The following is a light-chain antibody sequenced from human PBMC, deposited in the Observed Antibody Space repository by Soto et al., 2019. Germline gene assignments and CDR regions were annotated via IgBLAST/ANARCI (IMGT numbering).Light chain of an antibody. Sequence: EIVLTQSPGTLSLSPGERATLSCRASQSVSISYLAWYQQKPGQAPRLLIYDASSRATGIPDRFSGSGSGTDFTLTISSLEPEDFAVYYCQQYGSSPTFGQGTRLEI. CDR1: QSVSISY. J-gene: IGKJ5*01. CDR2: DAS. CDR3: QQYGSSPT. V-gene: IGKV3-20*01.